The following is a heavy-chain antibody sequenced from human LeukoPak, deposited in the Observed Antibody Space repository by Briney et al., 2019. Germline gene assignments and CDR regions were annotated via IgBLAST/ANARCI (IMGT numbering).Heavy chain of an antibody. Sequence: PGGSLRLSCAASGFTFSRSWMHWVRQAPGKGPVWVSYINTDGSSTSYADSVRGRFTISRDNSKNTLFLQMNSLRAEDTAVYYCARVPRYYYYMDVWGKGTTVTVSS. V-gene: IGHV3-74*01. CDR3: ARVPRYYYYMDV. J-gene: IGHJ6*03. CDR1: GFTFSRSW. CDR2: INTDGSST.